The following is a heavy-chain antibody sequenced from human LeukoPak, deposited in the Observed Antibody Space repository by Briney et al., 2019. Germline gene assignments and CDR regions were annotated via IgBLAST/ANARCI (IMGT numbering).Heavy chain of an antibody. CDR3: ARLITAVAGNYFDY. D-gene: IGHD6-19*01. Sequence: PSETLPLSFTVSRGPLISSRYSRGRIRRPPGKGLERLGSIYYRGSTYYNPSLKSRVTISVDTSKNQFSLKLSSVTAADTAVYYCARLITAVAGNYFDYWGQGTLVTVSS. CDR2: IYYRGST. V-gene: IGHV4-39*01. CDR1: RGPLISSRYS. J-gene: IGHJ4*02.